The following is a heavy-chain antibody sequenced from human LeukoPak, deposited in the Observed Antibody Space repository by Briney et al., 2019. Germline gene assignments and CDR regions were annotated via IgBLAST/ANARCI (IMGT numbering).Heavy chain of an antibody. D-gene: IGHD4-17*01. CDR3: ARGRYGDYLFDY. V-gene: IGHV1-2*06. Sequence: ASVKVSCKASGYTFTGYYMHWVRQAPGQGLEWMGRINPNSGGTNYAQKFQGRVTMTRDTSISTAYMGLSRLRSDDTAVYYCARGRYGDYLFDYWGQGTLVTVSS. J-gene: IGHJ4*02. CDR1: GYTFTGYY. CDR2: INPNSGGT.